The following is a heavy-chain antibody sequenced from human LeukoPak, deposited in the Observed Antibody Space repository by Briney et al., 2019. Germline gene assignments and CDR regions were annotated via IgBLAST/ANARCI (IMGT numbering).Heavy chain of an antibody. CDR3: ARDNGFGSGSYLAMGY. CDR2: IYYSGST. D-gene: IGHD3-10*01. J-gene: IGHJ4*02. CDR1: GGSISSGGYY. Sequence: PSETLSLTCTVSGGSISSGGYYWSWIRQHPGKGLEWIGYIYYSGSTYYNPSLKSRVTISVDTSKNQFSLKLSSVTAADTAVYYCARDNGFGSGSYLAMGYWGQGTLVTVSS. V-gene: IGHV4-31*03.